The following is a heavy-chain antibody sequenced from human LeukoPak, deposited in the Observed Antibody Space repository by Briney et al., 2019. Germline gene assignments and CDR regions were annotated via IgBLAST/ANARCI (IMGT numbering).Heavy chain of an antibody. D-gene: IGHD3-9*01. CDR2: TCLDGSKE. CDR3: ARGLQRPPYDILTGYFLDY. J-gene: IGHJ4*02. V-gene: IGHV3-33*01. Sequence: GLSLRLSCAASGFTFSSFGMHWVRQAPGKGLEWVAVTCLDGSKEYYADSVKGRFTISRDNTKNTLYLQMNSLRAEDTAVYYCARGLQRPPYDILTGYFLDYWGQGTLVTVSS. CDR1: GFTFSSFG.